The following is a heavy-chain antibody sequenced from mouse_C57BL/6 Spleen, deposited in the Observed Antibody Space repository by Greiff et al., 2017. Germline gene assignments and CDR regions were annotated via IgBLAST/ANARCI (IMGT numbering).Heavy chain of an antibody. CDR2: IDPSDSYT. CDR3: ARRDYDYSYYAMDY. CDR1: GYTFTSYW. J-gene: IGHJ4*01. D-gene: IGHD2-4*01. V-gene: IGHV1-59*01. Sequence: QVQLQQPGAELVRPGTSVKLSCKASGYTFTSYWMHWVKQRPGQGLEWIGVIDPSDSYTNYNQKFKGKATLTVDTSSSTAYMQLSSLTSEDSAVYYCARRDYDYSYYAMDYWGQGTSVTVSS.